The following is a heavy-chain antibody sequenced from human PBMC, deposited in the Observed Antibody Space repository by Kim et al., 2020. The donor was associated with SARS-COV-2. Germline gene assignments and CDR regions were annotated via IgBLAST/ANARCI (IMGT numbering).Heavy chain of an antibody. J-gene: IGHJ6*02. CDR2: ISAYNGNT. V-gene: IGHV1-18*01. Sequence: ASVKVSCKASGYTFTSYGISWVRQAPGQGLEWMGWISAYNGNTNYAQKLQGRVTMTTDTSTSTAYMELRSLRSDDTAVYYCAREGYCSSTSCYIVWGEAHYGMDVWGQGTTVTVSS. CDR1: GYTFTSYG. D-gene: IGHD2-2*02. CDR3: AREGYCSSTSCYIVWGEAHYGMDV.